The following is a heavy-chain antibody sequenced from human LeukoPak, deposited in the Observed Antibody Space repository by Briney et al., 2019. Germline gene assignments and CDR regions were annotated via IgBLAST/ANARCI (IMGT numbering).Heavy chain of an antibody. CDR3: AIRGSSWYFDL. V-gene: IGHV3-23*01. D-gene: IGHD1-26*01. CDR1: GFTFSSYA. J-gene: IGHJ2*01. Sequence: PGGSLRLSCAASGFTFSSYAMGWVRQAPGKGLEWVSGISGSGGSTYYADFVKGRFAISRDNSKNTLYLQMNSLRVDDTAVYYCAIRGSSWYFDLWGRGTLVTVSS. CDR2: ISGSGGST.